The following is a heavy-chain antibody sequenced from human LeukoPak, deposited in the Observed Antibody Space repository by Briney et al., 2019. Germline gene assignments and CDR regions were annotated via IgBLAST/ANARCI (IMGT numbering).Heavy chain of an antibody. CDR3: ARDCSGGSCYGAFDI. J-gene: IGHJ3*02. CDR2: IYDSGST. V-gene: IGHV4-30-4*01. D-gene: IGHD2-15*01. Sequence: PSETLSLTCTVSGPFTRSSDYYWSWIRQPPGKGMGWIGYIYDSGSTYYNPSLKNRITISVDTSENRFSLKLSSVTATDTAVYYCARDCSGGSCYGAFDIWGQGTMVTVSS. CDR1: GPFTRSSDYY.